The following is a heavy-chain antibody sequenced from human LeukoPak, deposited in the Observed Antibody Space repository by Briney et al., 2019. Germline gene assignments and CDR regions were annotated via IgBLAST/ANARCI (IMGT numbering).Heavy chain of an antibody. CDR2: ISPESGGT. Sequence: GASVKGSCRAPGYTFTGYYMHWVRQAPGQGLEWMGWISPESGGTNYAQKFQGRVTMTRDTSISTPYMELTSLRSDDTAVYYCARLPVIVGAWSPIDYWGQGTRVTVSS. J-gene: IGHJ4*02. V-gene: IGHV1-2*02. D-gene: IGHD1-26*01. CDR3: ARLPVIVGAWSPIDY. CDR1: GYTFTGYY.